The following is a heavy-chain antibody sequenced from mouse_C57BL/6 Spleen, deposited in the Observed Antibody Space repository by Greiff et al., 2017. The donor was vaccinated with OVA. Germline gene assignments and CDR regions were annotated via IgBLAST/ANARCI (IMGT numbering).Heavy chain of an antibody. CDR1: GFNFKDYY. CDR3: ANYGSSYAMDD. J-gene: IGHJ4*01. D-gene: IGHD1-1*01. V-gene: IGHV14-2*01. CDR2: IDPEDGET. Sequence: EVQLQQSGAELVKPGASVKLSCTASGFNFKDYYMHWVKQRTEQGLEWIGRIDPEDGETKYNPKFQGKATIAADTSSNTAYLQRSSLTSEDTAVCYCANYGSSYAMDDWGQGTSVTVAS.